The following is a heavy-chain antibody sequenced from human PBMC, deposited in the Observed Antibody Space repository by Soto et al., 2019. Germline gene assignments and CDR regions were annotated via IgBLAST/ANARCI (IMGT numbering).Heavy chain of an antibody. CDR1: GVSFSNYV. CDR3: AKTNTHHYYDSSSSPDAFHI. CDR2: ISYDGVNK. D-gene: IGHD3-22*01. J-gene: IGHJ3*02. Sequence: PAGSLRLSCAASGVSFSNYVMHGVRQAPGKGLEWVAVISYDGVNKYYADSVKGRFTISRDNSKDTLYLQMNSLRPEDTAVYYCAKTNTHHYYDSSSSPDAFHIWGEGTMVTVSS. V-gene: IGHV3-30*18.